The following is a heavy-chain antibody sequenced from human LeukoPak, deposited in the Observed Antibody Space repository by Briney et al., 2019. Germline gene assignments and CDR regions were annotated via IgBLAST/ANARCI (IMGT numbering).Heavy chain of an antibody. CDR1: GGSISSSNW. CDR3: AREPLAYDYSNYGEGMNWFDP. D-gene: IGHD4-11*01. J-gene: IGHJ5*02. V-gene: IGHV4-4*02. CDR2: IYHSGST. Sequence: SETLSLTCAVSGGSISSSNWWSWVRQPPGKGLEWIGEIYHSGSTNYNPSLKSRVTISVDKSKNQFSLKLSSVTAADTAVYYCAREPLAYDYSNYGEGMNWFDPWGQGTLVTVSS.